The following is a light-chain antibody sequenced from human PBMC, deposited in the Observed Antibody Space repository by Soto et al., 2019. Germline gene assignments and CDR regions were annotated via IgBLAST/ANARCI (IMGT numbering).Light chain of an antibody. V-gene: IGLV1-44*01. CDR1: SSNIGANT. Sequence: QSVLTQSPSASGTPGQRVAFSCSGSSSNIGANTVNWYQQLPGAAPKLLIYSHSQRPSGVPDRFSGSKSGTSASLAISGLQSDDEADYYCAAWDDSPNGYVFGTGTKVTVL. J-gene: IGLJ1*01. CDR3: AAWDDSPNGYV. CDR2: SHS.